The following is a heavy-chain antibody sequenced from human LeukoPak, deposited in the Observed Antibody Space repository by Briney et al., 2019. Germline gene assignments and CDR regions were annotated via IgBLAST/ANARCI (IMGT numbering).Heavy chain of an antibody. D-gene: IGHD6-19*01. J-gene: IGHJ4*02. Sequence: PGGSLRLSCAASGFTFSSYWMSWVRQAPGEGLVGLANIKQDGSEKYYVDSVKGRFTISRDNAKNVLYLQMNSLRAEDTAVYYCARESASGGWGDYWGQGTLVTVSS. CDR1: GFTFSSYW. V-gene: IGHV3-7*01. CDR2: IKQDGSEK. CDR3: ARESASGGWGDY.